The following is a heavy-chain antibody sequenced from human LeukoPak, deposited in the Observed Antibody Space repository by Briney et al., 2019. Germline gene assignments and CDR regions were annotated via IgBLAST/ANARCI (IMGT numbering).Heavy chain of an antibody. CDR3: AKQGDGYNYWWFDP. V-gene: IGHV3-30-3*02. CDR2: ISYDGSNK. CDR1: GFTFSSYA. J-gene: IGHJ5*02. Sequence: PGGSLRLSCAASGFTFSSYAMHWVRQAPGKGLEWVAVISYDGSNKYYADSVKGRFTISRDNSKNTLYLQMNSLRAEDTAVYYCAKQGDGYNYWWFDPWGQGTMVTVSS. D-gene: IGHD5-24*01.